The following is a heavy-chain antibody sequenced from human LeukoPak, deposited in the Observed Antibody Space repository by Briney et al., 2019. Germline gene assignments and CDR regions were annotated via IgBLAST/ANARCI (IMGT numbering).Heavy chain of an antibody. CDR3: ARERSLPGYYDSGGYYYFFDY. CDR1: GFTFSSYW. Sequence: QPGGSLRLSCAASGFTFSSYWMSWVRQAPGKGLEWVANIKEDGSEKYYVDSVKGRFTISRDNAKNSLYLQMNSLRAEDTAVYYCARERSLPGYYDSGGYYYFFDYWGQGTLVTVSS. CDR2: IKEDGSEK. J-gene: IGHJ4*02. V-gene: IGHV3-7*01. D-gene: IGHD3-22*01.